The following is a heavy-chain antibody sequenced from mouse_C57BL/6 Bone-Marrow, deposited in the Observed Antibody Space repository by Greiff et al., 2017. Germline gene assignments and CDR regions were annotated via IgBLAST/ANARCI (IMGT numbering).Heavy chain of an antibody. Sequence: QVQLQQSGAELAKPGASVKLSCKASGYTFTSYWMHWVKQRPGQGLEWIGYINPSSGYTKYNQKFKDKDTLTADKSSSTAYMQLSSLTSEDSAVYYCVIPRLLLGDGAWFAYWGQGTLVTVSA. CDR2: INPSSGYT. CDR3: VIPRLLLGDGAWFAY. CDR1: GYTFTSYW. V-gene: IGHV1-7*01. J-gene: IGHJ3*01. D-gene: IGHD1-1*01.